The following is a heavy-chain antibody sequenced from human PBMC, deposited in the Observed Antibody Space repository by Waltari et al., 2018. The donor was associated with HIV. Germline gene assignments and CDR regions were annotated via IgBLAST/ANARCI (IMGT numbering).Heavy chain of an antibody. V-gene: IGHV3-23*01. CDR3: ARDWHYDSRGPDR. CDR2: ISGSGDTA. D-gene: IGHD3-22*01. J-gene: IGHJ5*02. Sequence: EVQLLESGGHLIQPGGSLRLSCAASGFPFDTYAMNWVRQAPGKRLEWVAAISGSGDTAYTADSVKGRFTISRDNSKNILYLEMSSLRLEDTAMYFCARDWHYDSRGPDRWGQGTLVTVSS. CDR1: GFPFDTYA.